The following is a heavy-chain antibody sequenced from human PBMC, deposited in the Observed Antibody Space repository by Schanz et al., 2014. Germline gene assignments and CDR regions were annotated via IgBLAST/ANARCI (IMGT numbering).Heavy chain of an antibody. Sequence: EVQLVESGGGLVEPGGSLRLSCEASGFTFSTSAMSWVRQAPGKGLEWVSSLGGSTGGIYYADSVRGRFTISRDNFKXXXYLQMNSLRLEDTXIYYCAKTLGGAGLTLYFDHWGQGSLVTVSS. CDR3: AKTLGGAGLTLYFDH. D-gene: IGHD3-10*01. CDR1: GFTFSTSA. V-gene: IGHV3-23*04. J-gene: IGHJ4*02. CDR2: LGGSTGGI.